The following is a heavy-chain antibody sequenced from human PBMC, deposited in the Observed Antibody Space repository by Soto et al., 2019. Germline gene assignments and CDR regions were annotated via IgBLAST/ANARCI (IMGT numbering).Heavy chain of an antibody. V-gene: IGHV3-30*18. J-gene: IGHJ4*02. Sequence: ESGGGVVQPGRSLRLSCAASGFTFSSYGMHWVRQAPGKGLEWVAVISYDGSNKYYADSVKGRFTISRDNSKNTLYLQMNSLRAEDTAVYYCAKDQGAVATAFDYWGQGTLVTVSS. D-gene: IGHD6-19*01. CDR1: GFTFSSYG. CDR2: ISYDGSNK. CDR3: AKDQGAVATAFDY.